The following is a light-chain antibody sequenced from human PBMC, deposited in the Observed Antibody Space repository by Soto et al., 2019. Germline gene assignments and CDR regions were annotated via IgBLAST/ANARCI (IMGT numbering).Light chain of an antibody. J-gene: IGLJ1*01. CDR2: AVS. CDR1: SSDLGSYDH. CDR3: ISYTDRQSYL. V-gene: IGLV2-14*03. Sequence: QSALTQPASVSGSPGQSITISCSGTSSDLGSYDHVAWYQQFPGKSPKLIIYAVSDRPSGVSDRFSGSKSGISASLTISGLQTEDEADYYCISYTDRQSYLFGTGTKLTDL.